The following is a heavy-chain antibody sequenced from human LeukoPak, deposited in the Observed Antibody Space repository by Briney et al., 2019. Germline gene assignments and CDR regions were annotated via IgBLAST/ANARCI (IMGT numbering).Heavy chain of an antibody. CDR3: ARRWNYGRNYYIDV. D-gene: IGHD1-7*01. CDR2: INDSGRI. Sequence: SQTLSLTCAVYGGSFSNYYWSWIRQPPGKGLEWIGEINDSGRINYNPSLMSRVTVSVDTSKNQFSLRLTSVTATDTAVYYCARRWNYGRNYYIDVWGNGATVSVSS. V-gene: IGHV4-34*01. J-gene: IGHJ6*03. CDR1: GGSFSNYY.